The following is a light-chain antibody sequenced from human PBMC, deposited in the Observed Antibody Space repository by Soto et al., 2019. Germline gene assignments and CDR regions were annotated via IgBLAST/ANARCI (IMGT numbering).Light chain of an antibody. Sequence: QSVLTQPPSASGFPGQSVNISCTGTSSDVGAYNYVSWYQQLPGKAPKLIIYEVSKRPSGVPDRFSGSKSGNTASLTVSGLQAEDEADYYCTSYAGTYSFSYVFGTGTKVTVL. CDR1: SSDVGAYNY. CDR2: EVS. CDR3: TSYAGTYSFSYV. J-gene: IGLJ1*01. V-gene: IGLV2-8*01.